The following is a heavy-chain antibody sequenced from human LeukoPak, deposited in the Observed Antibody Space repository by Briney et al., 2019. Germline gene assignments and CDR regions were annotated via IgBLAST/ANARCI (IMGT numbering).Heavy chain of an antibody. CDR3: AKAARPRQSIYYFDY. V-gene: IGHV3-33*06. CDR1: GFTFSSYG. D-gene: IGHD5-24*01. J-gene: IGHJ4*02. CDR2: IWYDGSNK. Sequence: GRSLRLSCAASGFTFSSYGMHWVRQAPGKGLEWVAVIWYDGSNKYYADSVKGRFTISRDSSKNTLYLQMNSLRAEDTAVYYCAKAARPRQSIYYFDYWGQGTLVTVSS.